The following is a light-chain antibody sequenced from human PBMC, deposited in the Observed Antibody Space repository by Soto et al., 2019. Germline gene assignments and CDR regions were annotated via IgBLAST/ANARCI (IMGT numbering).Light chain of an antibody. CDR2: DAS. J-gene: IGKJ4*01. CDR3: QQYNNWPLT. Sequence: EIVLTHSPATLSFSLLSRCTLSGRASQSVSSYLAWYQQKPGQAPRLLIYDASNRATGIPARFSGSGSGTDFTLTISSLESEDFAVYSCQQYNNWPLTFGGGTKVDIK. CDR1: QSVSSY. V-gene: IGKV3-11*01.